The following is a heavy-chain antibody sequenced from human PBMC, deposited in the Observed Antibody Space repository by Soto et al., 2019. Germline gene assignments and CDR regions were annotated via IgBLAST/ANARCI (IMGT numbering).Heavy chain of an antibody. CDR2: TYYRSRWYN. Sequence: QVQLQESGPGLVKPSQTLSLTCAISGDSVSSNSAAWNWIRLSPSRGLEWLARTYYRSRWYNDYEVAVRSRITVNADSPKNQFSLQLTSVTPDDTAIYYCAGTTSHQSLYMDVWGRGTTVTVSS. J-gene: IGHJ6*03. D-gene: IGHD1-1*01. V-gene: IGHV6-1*01. CDR3: AGTTSHQSLYMDV. CDR1: GDSVSSNSAA.